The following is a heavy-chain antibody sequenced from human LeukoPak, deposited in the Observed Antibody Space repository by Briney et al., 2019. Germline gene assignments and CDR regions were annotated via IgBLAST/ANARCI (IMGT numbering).Heavy chain of an antibody. Sequence: PGGSLRLSCAASGFTFSRYGMHWVRQAPGKGLERVAVIWNDGTNKKYADSVQGRFTISRDNSKNTLDLQMNSLRAEDTAVYYCARLGSQSYFDYWGQGTLVTVSS. CDR2: IWNDGTNK. CDR1: GFTFSRYG. J-gene: IGHJ4*02. V-gene: IGHV3-33*01. D-gene: IGHD3-10*01. CDR3: ARLGSQSYFDY.